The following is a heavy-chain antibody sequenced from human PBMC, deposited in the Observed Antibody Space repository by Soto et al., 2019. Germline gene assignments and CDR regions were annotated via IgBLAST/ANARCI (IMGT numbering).Heavy chain of an antibody. D-gene: IGHD3-22*01. V-gene: IGHV3-7*01. CDR1: GFTFSSYW. CDR2: IKQDGSEK. CDR3: ARDSTPQTYYYDSSGYYDY. J-gene: IGHJ4*02. Sequence: GGSLRLSCAASGFTFSSYWMSWVRQAPGKGLEWVANIKQDGSEKYYVDSVKGRFTISRDNAKNSLYLQMNSLRAEDTAVYYCARDSTPQTYYYDSSGYYDYWGQGTLVTVSS.